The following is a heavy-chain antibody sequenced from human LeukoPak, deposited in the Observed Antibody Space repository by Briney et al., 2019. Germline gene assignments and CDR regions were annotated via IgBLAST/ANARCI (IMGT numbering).Heavy chain of an antibody. J-gene: IGHJ5*02. D-gene: IGHD3-22*01. CDR3: ARGGYYDSSGYYYWFDP. CDR1: GGSISSYY. CDR2: IYYSGST. V-gene: IGHV4-59*01. Sequence: PSETLSLTCTVSGGSISSYYWSWIRQPPGKGLEWIGYIYYSGSTNYNPFLKSRVTISVDTSKNQFSLKLSSVTAADTAVYYCARGGYYDSSGYYYWFDPWGQGTLVTVSS.